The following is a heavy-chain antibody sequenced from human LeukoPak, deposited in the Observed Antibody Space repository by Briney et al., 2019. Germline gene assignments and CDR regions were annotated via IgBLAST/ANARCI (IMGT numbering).Heavy chain of an antibody. V-gene: IGHV3-21*01. CDR1: GFTFSSYS. D-gene: IGHD5-24*01. J-gene: IGHJ4*02. Sequence: GGSLRLSCAASGFTFSSYSMNWVRQAPGKGLEWVSSISSSSSYIYYADSVKGRFTISRDNAKNSLYLQMNSLRAEDTAVYYCAREGRDGYNFFIGYWGQGTLVTVSS. CDR2: ISSSSSYI. CDR3: AREGRDGYNFFIGY.